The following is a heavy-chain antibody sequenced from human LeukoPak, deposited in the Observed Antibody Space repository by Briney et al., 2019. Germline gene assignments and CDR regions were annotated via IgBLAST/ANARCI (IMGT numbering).Heavy chain of an antibody. J-gene: IGHJ4*02. CDR2: IYYSGST. D-gene: IGHD2/OR15-2a*01. V-gene: IGHV4-59*01. CDR3: ARGGSRRGFYDY. CDR1: GGSISSYY. Sequence: SETLSLTCTVSGGSISSYYWSWIRQPPGKGLEWIGYIYYSGSTNYNPSLKSRVTISVDTSKNQFSLKLSSVTAADTAVYYCARGGSRRGFYDYWGQGTLVTVSS.